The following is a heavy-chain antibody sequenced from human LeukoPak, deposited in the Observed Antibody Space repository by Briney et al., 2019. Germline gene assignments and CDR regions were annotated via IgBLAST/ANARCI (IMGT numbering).Heavy chain of an antibody. D-gene: IGHD6-13*01. Sequence: GGSLRHSCAASGFTFSSYAIHWVRQAPGKGLEYVSTISSKGDNIFYANSVKGRFTISRDNSKNTVYLQMGSLRAEDMAVYYCGRVRISAARGYMDVWGKGTTVTISS. V-gene: IGHV3-64*01. CDR3: GRVRISAARGYMDV. J-gene: IGHJ6*04. CDR1: GFTFSSYA. CDR2: ISSKGDNI.